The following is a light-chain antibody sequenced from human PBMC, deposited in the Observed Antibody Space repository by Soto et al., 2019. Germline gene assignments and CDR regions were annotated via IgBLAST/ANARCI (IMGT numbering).Light chain of an antibody. J-gene: IGKJ2*01. Sequence: SVLTQSPGTLSLSPGETATLSCRASQSVTNRYFAWYQQRPGQAPRLVTYGISNRATGIPDRFSGSGSGTDFTLTISRLEPEDFVVYYCQQYSSFPHTFGQGTKLEVK. CDR2: GIS. CDR1: QSVTNRY. CDR3: QQYSSFPHT. V-gene: IGKV3-20*01.